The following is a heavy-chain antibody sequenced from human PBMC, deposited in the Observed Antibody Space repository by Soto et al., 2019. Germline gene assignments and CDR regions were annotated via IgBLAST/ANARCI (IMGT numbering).Heavy chain of an antibody. CDR3: AKWVSLTDFWSGYSRDYYDYYGIDV. CDR2: ISGSGGST. V-gene: IGHV3-23*01. D-gene: IGHD3-3*01. J-gene: IGHJ6*02. Sequence: GGSLRLSCAASGFTFSSYAMSWARQAPGKGLEWVSAISGSGGSTYYADSVKGRFTISRDNSKNTLYLPMNSLRAEDTAVYYCAKWVSLTDFWSGYSRDYYDYYGIDVWGQGTTDSV. CDR1: GFTFSSYA.